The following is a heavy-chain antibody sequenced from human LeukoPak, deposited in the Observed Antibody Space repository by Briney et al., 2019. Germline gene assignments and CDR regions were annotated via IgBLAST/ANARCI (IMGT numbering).Heavy chain of an antibody. CDR3: ARDGGYSYGFLFDY. CDR1: GFTFSSYS. D-gene: IGHD5-18*01. CDR2: ISGISSTI. J-gene: IGHJ4*02. Sequence: PGGSLRLSCAASGFTFSSYSMNWVRQAPGKGLEWVSYISGISSTIYYADSVKGRFTISRDNAKNSLFLQMNSLRAEDTAVYYCARDGGYSYGFLFDYWGQGTLVTVSS. V-gene: IGHV3-48*04.